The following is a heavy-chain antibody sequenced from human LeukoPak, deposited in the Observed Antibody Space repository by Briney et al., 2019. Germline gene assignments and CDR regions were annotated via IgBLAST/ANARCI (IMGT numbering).Heavy chain of an antibody. Sequence: GGSLRLSCEASGFSFTGYFMSWVRQAPGKGLEWVAGIKHDGSEKYYVDSVRGRFTISRDNTKNLLYLQMSSLRAEDTAVYYCATDRGWRTSGYYLYYFEYWGQGTLVTFSS. D-gene: IGHD3-3*01. CDR2: IKHDGSEK. CDR3: ATDRGWRTSGYYLYYFEY. CDR1: GFSFTGYF. V-gene: IGHV3-7*01. J-gene: IGHJ4*02.